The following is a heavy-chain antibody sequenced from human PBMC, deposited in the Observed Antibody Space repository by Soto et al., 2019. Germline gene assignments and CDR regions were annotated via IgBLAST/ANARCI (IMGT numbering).Heavy chain of an antibody. Sequence: ASVKVSFKASGYTFTSYYMHWVRQAPGQGLEWMGIINPSGGSTSYAQKFQGRVTMTRDTSTSTVYMELSSLRSEDTAVYYCARGLEDTAMVPAMDVWGQGTTVTVSS. CDR2: INPSGGST. J-gene: IGHJ6*02. CDR1: GYTFTSYY. CDR3: ARGLEDTAMVPAMDV. D-gene: IGHD5-18*01. V-gene: IGHV1-46*01.